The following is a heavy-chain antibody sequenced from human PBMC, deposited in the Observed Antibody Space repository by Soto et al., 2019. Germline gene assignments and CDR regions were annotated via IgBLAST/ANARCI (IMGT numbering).Heavy chain of an antibody. D-gene: IGHD6-19*01. CDR1: GFSLRTSGVG. J-gene: IGHJ5*02. V-gene: IGHV2-5*01. CDR2: IYWNDDK. Sequence: QITLKESGPTLVKPTQTLTLTCIFSGFSLRTSGVGVGWIRQPPGKALEWLGFIYWNDDKRYSPSLKSRLTITKDTSKNQVVLTMTNMDPVDTATSYCAKGGSSGWYGWFDPWGQGTLVTVSS. CDR3: AKGGSSGWYGWFDP.